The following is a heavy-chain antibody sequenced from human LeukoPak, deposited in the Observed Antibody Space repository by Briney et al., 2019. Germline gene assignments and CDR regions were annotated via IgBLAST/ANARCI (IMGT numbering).Heavy chain of an antibody. CDR1: GFTFSSYW. J-gene: IGHJ6*02. V-gene: IGHV3-74*01. CDR2: INSDGSST. D-gene: IGHD1-7*01. CDR3: AKSDLALELPENGMDV. Sequence: PGGSLRLSCAASGFTFSSYWMHWVRQAPGKGLVWVSRINSDGSSTSYADSVKGRFTISRDNSKNTLYLQMNSLRAEDTAVYYCAKSDLALELPENGMDVWGQGTTVTVSS.